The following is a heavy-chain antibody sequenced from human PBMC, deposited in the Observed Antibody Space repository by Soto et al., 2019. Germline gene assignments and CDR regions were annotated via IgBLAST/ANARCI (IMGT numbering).Heavy chain of an antibody. V-gene: IGHV4-59*08. D-gene: IGHD5-12*01. J-gene: IGHJ4*02. CDR3: ARCRRGYDYYFDY. CDR2: IYYSGST. Sequence: GTSGSHGGSWIRQPPGKGLEWIGYIYYSGSTNYNPSLKSRVTISVDTSKNQFSLKLSSVTAADTAAYYCARCRRGYDYYFDYWGQGTLVTVSS. CDR1: GTSGSHG.